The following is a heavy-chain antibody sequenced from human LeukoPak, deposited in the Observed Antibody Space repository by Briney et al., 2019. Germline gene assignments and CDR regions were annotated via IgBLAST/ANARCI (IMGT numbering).Heavy chain of an antibody. D-gene: IGHD6-13*01. CDR2: IYSGDSDT. J-gene: IGHJ4*02. Sequence: GESLKISCKGSGYSFPSYRIGWVRQMPGKGLEWMGIIYSGDSDTRYSPSFQGQVTISADKSISTAYLQWSSLKASDTAMYYCARLLRNIAAAVYYFDNWGQGTLVTVSS. CDR3: ARLLRNIAAAVYYFDN. CDR1: GYSFPSYR. V-gene: IGHV5-51*01.